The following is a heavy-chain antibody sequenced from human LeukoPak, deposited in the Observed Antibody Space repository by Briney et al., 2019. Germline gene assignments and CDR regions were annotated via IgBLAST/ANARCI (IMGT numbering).Heavy chain of an antibody. J-gene: IGHJ5*02. V-gene: IGHV3-23*01. CDR2: ISGSNGRT. CDR1: GFPLRTYG. Sequence: PGGSLRLSCAASGFPLRTYGMSWVRQAPGEGLEWVSTISGSNGRTYHADSVKGRFTISKDNSKNTLYLQMNSLRVEDTAVYYCASSQQPSNWFDPWGQGTLVTVSS. CDR3: ASSQQPSNWFDP. D-gene: IGHD6-13*01.